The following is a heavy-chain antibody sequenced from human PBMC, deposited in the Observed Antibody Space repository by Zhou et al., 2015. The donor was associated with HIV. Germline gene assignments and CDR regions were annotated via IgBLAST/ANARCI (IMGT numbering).Heavy chain of an antibody. V-gene: IGHV3-43D*04. CDR2: ISWDGGST. J-gene: IGHJ3*02. Sequence: VQLVESGGGVVQPGRSLRLSCAASGFTFDDYAMHWVRQAPGKGLEWVSLISWDGGSTYYADSVKGRFTISRDNSKNSLYLQMNSLRAEDTALYYCATAGYSGSYYAFDIWGQGTMVTVSS. CDR1: GFTFDDYA. CDR3: ATAGYSGSYYAFDI. D-gene: IGHD1-26*01.